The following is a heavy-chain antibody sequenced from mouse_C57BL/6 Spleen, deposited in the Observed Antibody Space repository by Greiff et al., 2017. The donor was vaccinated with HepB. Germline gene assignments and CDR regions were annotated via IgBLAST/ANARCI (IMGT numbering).Heavy chain of an antibody. V-gene: IGHV14-4*01. Sequence: VQLKESGAELVRPGASVKLSCTASGFNIKDDYMHWVKQRPEQGLEWIGWIDPENGDTEYASKFQGKATITADTSSNTAYLQLSSLTSEDTAVYYCTTHYDYGRGFAYWGQGTLVTVSA. CDR3: TTHYDYGRGFAY. J-gene: IGHJ3*01. CDR2: IDPENGDT. CDR1: GFNIKDDY. D-gene: IGHD2-4*01.